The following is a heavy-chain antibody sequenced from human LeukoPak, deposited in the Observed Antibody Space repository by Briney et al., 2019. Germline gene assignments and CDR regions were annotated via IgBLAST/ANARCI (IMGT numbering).Heavy chain of an antibody. J-gene: IGHJ4*02. D-gene: IGHD6-13*01. CDR3: ARGSSWSYDY. V-gene: IGHV3-21*06. Sequence: GGSLPLSCAASGFPFSSYTMYWVRQAPGKGLEWVSSISNSGNNIYYPASVKGRFTTSRDNAKSSLYLQMSILRAEDTAVYYCARGSSWSYDYWGRGTLVTVSA. CDR2: ISNSGNNI. CDR1: GFPFSSYT.